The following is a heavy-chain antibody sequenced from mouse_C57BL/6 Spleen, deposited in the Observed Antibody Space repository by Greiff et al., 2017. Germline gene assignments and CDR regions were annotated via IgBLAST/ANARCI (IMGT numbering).Heavy chain of an antibody. J-gene: IGHJ4*01. V-gene: IGHV1-59*01. D-gene: IGHD1-1*01. Sequence: QVQLQQPGAELVRPGTSVKLSCKASGYTFTSYWMHWVKQRPGQGLEWIGVIDPSDSYTNYNQKFKGKATLTVDTSASTAYMQLSSLTSEASAVYYCARYITTVVARDYYAMDYWGQGTSVTVSS. CDR1: GYTFTSYW. CDR3: ARYITTVVARDYYAMDY. CDR2: IDPSDSYT.